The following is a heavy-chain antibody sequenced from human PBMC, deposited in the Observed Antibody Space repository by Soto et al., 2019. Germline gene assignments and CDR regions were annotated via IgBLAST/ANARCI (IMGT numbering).Heavy chain of an antibody. CDR1: GYSFTSYW. J-gene: IGHJ4*02. CDR3: ARPKRGYSATFDFDY. D-gene: IGHD1-26*01. Sequence: PGESLKISCKGSGYSFTSYWISWVRQMPGKGLEWMGRIDPSDSYTNYSPSFQGHVTISADKSISTAYLQWSSLKASDTAMYYCARPKRGYSATFDFDYWGQGTLVTVSS. CDR2: IDPSDSYT. V-gene: IGHV5-10-1*01.